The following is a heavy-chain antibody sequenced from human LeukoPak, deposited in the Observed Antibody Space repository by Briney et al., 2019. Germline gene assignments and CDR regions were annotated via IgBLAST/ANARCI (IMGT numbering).Heavy chain of an antibody. CDR1: GYSISSGYY. V-gene: IGHV4-38-2*01. D-gene: IGHD3-22*01. J-gene: IGHJ4*02. Sequence: SETLSLTCAVSGYSISSGYYWGWIRQPPGRGLEWIGSIYHSESTYYNPSLKSRVTISVDTSKTQFSLKLSSVTAADTAVYYCARIPGTYYYDSSGYYFDYWGQGTLVTVSS. CDR3: ARIPGTYYYDSSGYYFDY. CDR2: IYHSEST.